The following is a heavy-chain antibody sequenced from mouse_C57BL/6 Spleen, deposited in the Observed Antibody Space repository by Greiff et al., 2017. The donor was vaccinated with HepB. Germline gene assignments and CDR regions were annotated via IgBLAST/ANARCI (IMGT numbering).Heavy chain of an antibody. V-gene: IGHV1-15*01. J-gene: IGHJ2*01. CDR1: GYTFTDYE. Sequence: QVQLQQSGAELVRPGASVTLSCKASGYTFTDYEMHWVKQTPVHGLEWIGAIDPETGGTAYNQKFKGKVILTADKSSSTAYMELRSLTSEDSAVYYCTRWSVPADYWGQGTTLTVSS. CDR2: IDPETGGT. CDR3: TRWSVPADY.